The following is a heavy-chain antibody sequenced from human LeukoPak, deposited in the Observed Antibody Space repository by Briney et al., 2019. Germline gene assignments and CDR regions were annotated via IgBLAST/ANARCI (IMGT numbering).Heavy chain of an antibody. CDR2: IYYSGST. D-gene: IGHD5-12*01. CDR1: GGSISSGDYY. CDR3: ARADGLNSGYGDFDY. V-gene: IGHV4-30-4*01. J-gene: IGHJ4*02. Sequence: SETLSLTCTVSGGSISSGDYYWSWIRQPPGKGLEWIGYIYYSGSTYYNPSLKSRVTISVDTSKNQFSLKLSSVTAADTAVYYCARADGLNSGYGDFDYWGQGTLVTVSS.